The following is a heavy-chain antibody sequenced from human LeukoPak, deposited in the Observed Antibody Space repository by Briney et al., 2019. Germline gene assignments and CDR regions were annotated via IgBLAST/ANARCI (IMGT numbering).Heavy chain of an antibody. CDR1: GYTFTSYD. V-gene: IGHV1-8*01. CDR2: MNPNSGNT. J-gene: IGHJ6*02. D-gene: IGHD2-2*01. CDR3: ARGGEDCSSTSCHYHYYGMDV. Sequence: ASVKVSCKASGYTFTSYDINWVRQATGQGLEWMGWMNPNSGNTGYAQKFQGRVTMTRNTSISTAYMELSSLRSEDTAVYYCARGGEDCSSTSCHYHYYGMDVWGQGTTVTVSS.